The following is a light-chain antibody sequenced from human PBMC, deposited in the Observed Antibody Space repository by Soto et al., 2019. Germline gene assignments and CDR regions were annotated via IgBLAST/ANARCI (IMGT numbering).Light chain of an antibody. CDR3: QQGGS. CDR1: QSVNTY. J-gene: IGKJ4*01. Sequence: EIVLTQSPATLSLSPGEGATLSCRASQSVNTYLAWYPQKPGQAPRLLIYGAFNRSTGIPARFSGSGSGTDFTLTISSLEPDDFAVYYCQQGGSFGGGPKVEIK. V-gene: IGKV3-11*01. CDR2: GAF.